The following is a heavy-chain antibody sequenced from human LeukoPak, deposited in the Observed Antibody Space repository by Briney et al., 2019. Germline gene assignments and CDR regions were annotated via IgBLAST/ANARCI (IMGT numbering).Heavy chain of an antibody. Sequence: QTGGSLRLXCAASGFTFSSYAMHWVRQAPGKGLEYVSAISSNGGSTYYANSVKGRFTISRDNSKNTLYLQMGSLRAEDMAVYYCARHGHYDFWSGYSLDYWGQGTLVTVSS. J-gene: IGHJ4*02. D-gene: IGHD3-3*01. CDR2: ISSNGGST. CDR1: GFTFSSYA. CDR3: ARHGHYDFWSGYSLDY. V-gene: IGHV3-64*01.